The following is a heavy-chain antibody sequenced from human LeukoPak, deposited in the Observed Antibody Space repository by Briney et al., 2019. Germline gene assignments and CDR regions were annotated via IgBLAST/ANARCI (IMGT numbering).Heavy chain of an antibody. CDR1: GGSFSSYY. CDR2: IYYSGST. CDR3: ARHGVYSSAGDY. V-gene: IGHV4-59*08. Sequence: SETLSLTCAVYGGSFSSYYWSWIRQPPGKGLEWIGYIYYSGSTNYNPSLKSRVTISVDTSKNQFSLKLSSVTAADTAVYYCARHGVYSSAGDYWGQGTLVTVSS. D-gene: IGHD6-19*01. J-gene: IGHJ4*02.